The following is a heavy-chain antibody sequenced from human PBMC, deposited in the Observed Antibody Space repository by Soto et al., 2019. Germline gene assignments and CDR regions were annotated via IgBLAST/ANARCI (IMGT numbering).Heavy chain of an antibody. V-gene: IGHV5-51*01. CDR3: ARHAPPRFNYYYGMDV. D-gene: IGHD3-10*01. CDR1: GYSFISYW. J-gene: IGHJ6*02. Sequence: PGESLKISCKVSGYSFISYWIAWVRQMPGKGLEWMAIMYPGDSTTRYSPSFQGQVTISADKSISTAYLHWSSLEASDTAMYYCARHAPPRFNYYYGMDVWGQGXTVTVYS. CDR2: MYPGDSTT.